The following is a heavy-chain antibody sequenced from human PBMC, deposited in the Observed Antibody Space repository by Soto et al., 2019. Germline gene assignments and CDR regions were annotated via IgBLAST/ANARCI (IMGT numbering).Heavy chain of an antibody. V-gene: IGHV4-30-4*02. Sequence: PSDTLSLTCTVSGGSLSSGDYSWSWVRQSPGKGLEWIGHIYNSGITYYNPSLKSRVVISIDTSRNQFSLRLNSLTAADRAVYFCARGVTVFGLVSRFWFDPWGQGTVVTVSS. J-gene: IGHJ5*02. CDR1: GGSLSSGDYS. CDR2: IYNSGIT. CDR3: ARGVTVFGLVSRFWFDP. D-gene: IGHD3-3*01.